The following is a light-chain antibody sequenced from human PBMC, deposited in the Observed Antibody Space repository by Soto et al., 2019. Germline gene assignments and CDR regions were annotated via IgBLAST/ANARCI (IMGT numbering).Light chain of an antibody. CDR3: QQSYSIPPT. CDR1: QSISTY. Sequence: DIQMTQSPSSLSASVGDRITITCRASQSISTYLSWSQQKPGKAPKLLIYAASSLQGGVPSRFSGSGYVTDFTLTISSLQPEDFATYHCQQSYSIPPTFGQGTKVEIK. V-gene: IGKV1-39*01. J-gene: IGKJ1*01. CDR2: AAS.